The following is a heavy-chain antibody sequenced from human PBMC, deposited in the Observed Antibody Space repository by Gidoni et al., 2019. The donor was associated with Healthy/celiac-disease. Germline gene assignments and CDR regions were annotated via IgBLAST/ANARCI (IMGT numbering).Heavy chain of an antibody. J-gene: IGHJ4*02. V-gene: IGHV3-64D*06. CDR2: ISSKGGST. D-gene: IGHD5-18*01. Sequence: EVQLVESGGGLVQPGGSLRLSCSASGFTFSSDAMHWGRQAPGKGLEYVSAISSKGGSTYYADSVKGRFTISRDNSKNTLYLQMSSLRAEDTAVYYCVKCNGYSYGYIDYWGQGTLVTVSS. CDR1: GFTFSSDA. CDR3: VKCNGYSYGYIDY.